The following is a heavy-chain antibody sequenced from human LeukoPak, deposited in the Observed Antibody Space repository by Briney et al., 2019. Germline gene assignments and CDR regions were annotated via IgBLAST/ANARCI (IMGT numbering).Heavy chain of an antibody. CDR1: GFTFSSYG. V-gene: IGHV3-23*01. J-gene: IGHJ4*02. CDR3: AKEVRGVTNY. D-gene: IGHD3-10*01. Sequence: GGSLRLSCAASGFTFSSYGMSWVRQAPGKGLEGVSAISGSGGSTYYADSVKGRFTISRDNSKNTLYLQMNSLRAEDTSVYYCAKEVRGVTNYWGQGTLVTVSS. CDR2: ISGSGGST.